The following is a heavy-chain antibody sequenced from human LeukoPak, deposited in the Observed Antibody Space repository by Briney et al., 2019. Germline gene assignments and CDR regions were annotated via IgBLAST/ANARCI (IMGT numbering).Heavy chain of an antibody. CDR3: ASLGGYCSSVSCYQYFDL. CDR1: GGSISSRSYY. V-gene: IGHV4-39*01. J-gene: IGHJ2*01. Sequence: PSETLSLTCTLSGGSISSRSYYWGWIRQPPGKGLEWIGTIHYRGSTFYNPSLKSRVTMSVDTSKIQFSLKLSSVTASDTAVYYCASLGGYCSSVSCYQYFDLWGRGTLVTVSS. CDR2: IHYRGST. D-gene: IGHD2-2*01.